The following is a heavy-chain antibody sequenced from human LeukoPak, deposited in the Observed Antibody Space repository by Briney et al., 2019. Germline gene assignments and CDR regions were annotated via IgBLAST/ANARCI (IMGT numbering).Heavy chain of an antibody. CDR3: AKGDGDIVVVPATGNWFDP. V-gene: IGHV3-23*01. D-gene: IGHD2-2*01. Sequence: GGSLRLSCAASGFTFDDYGMSWVRQAPGKGLEWVSAISGSGGSTYYADSVKGRFTISRDNSKNTLYLQMNSLRAEDTAVYYCAKGDGDIVVVPATGNWFDPWGQGTLVTVSS. CDR2: ISGSGGST. CDR1: GFTFDDYG. J-gene: IGHJ5*02.